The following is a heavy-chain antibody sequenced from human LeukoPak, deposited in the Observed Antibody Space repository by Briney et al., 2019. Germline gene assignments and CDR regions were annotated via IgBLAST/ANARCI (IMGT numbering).Heavy chain of an antibody. CDR3: ARGEPRIARPGAPPFDL. D-gene: IGHD6-13*01. CDR2: VSGNNGNT. J-gene: IGHJ2*01. Sequence: ASVKVSCTASGYTFTTYGISWVRQAPGQGLEWMGWVSGNNGNTNYAQKLQGRVTMTTDTSTNTAYMELRSLRSDDTAVYYCARGEPRIARPGAPPFDLWGRGTLVTVSS. CDR1: GYTFTTYG. V-gene: IGHV1-18*01.